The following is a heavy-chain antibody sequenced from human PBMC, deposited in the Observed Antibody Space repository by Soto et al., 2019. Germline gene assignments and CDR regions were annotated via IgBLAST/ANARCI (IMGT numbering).Heavy chain of an antibody. CDR3: LIAVAGSFAPDY. J-gene: IGHJ4*02. D-gene: IGHD6-19*01. V-gene: IGHV3-21*01. CDR1: GFTFSTYS. CDR2: INSSSTYI. Sequence: GGSLRLSWVACGFTFSTYSMNWVRQAPGKGLEWVSYINSSSTYIYYADSVKGRFTISRDNAKNSLYLQMNSLRAEDTAVYYCLIAVAGSFAPDYWGQGTLVTVSP.